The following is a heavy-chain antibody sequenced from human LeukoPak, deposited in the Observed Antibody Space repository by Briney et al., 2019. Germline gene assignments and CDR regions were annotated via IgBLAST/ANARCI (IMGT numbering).Heavy chain of an antibody. CDR1: GGSISSSGYY. CDR3: ASRGGDSNLSRSHRNNWFDP. J-gene: IGHJ5*02. CDR2: INHSGST. V-gene: IGHV4-39*07. Sequence: SETLSLTCTVSGGSISSSGYYWSWIRQPPGKGLEWIGEINHSGSTNYNPSLKSRVTISVDTSKNQFSLKLSSVTAADTAVYYCASRGGDSNLSRSHRNNWFDPWGQGTLVTVSS. D-gene: IGHD4-11*01.